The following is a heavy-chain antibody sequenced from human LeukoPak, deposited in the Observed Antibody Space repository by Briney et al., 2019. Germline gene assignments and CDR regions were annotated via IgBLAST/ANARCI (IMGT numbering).Heavy chain of an antibody. CDR2: ITSGSGSNV. J-gene: IGHJ4*02. CDR1: GFTFSSHA. D-gene: IGHD2-2*01. CDR3: ARASWVSSTDAVR. Sequence: GGSLRLSCAASGFTFSSHAMSWVRQAPGKGLEWVSAITSGSGSNVYYTDSLKGRFTISRDNSKNTVYLQLNNLRVEDTAIYYCARASWVSSTDAVRWGQGTLVTVSS. V-gene: IGHV3-23*01.